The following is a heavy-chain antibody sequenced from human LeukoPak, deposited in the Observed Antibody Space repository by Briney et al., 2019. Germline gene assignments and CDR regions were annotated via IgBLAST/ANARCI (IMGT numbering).Heavy chain of an antibody. CDR3: ARDPKDMTPTDY. Sequence: GASVKVSCKASGYTFTGYYMHWVRQAPGQGLEWMGWINPNSGGTIYAQKFQGRVTMTRDTSISTAYMELSSLRSDDTAVYYCARDPKDMTPTDYWGQGTLVTVSS. J-gene: IGHJ4*02. D-gene: IGHD2-15*01. V-gene: IGHV1-2*02. CDR2: INPNSGGT. CDR1: GYTFTGYY.